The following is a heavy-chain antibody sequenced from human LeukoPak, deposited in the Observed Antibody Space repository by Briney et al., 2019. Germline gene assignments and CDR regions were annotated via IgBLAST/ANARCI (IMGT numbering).Heavy chain of an antibody. CDR2: ISSSSYI. Sequence: GGSLRLSCAASGFTFSSYWMSWVRQAPGKGLEWVSSISSSSYIYYADSVKGRFTISRDNSKNTLYLQMNSLRAEDTAVYYCARQLPLLNFDWLLSGFDYWGQGTLVTVSS. CDR1: GFTFSSYW. CDR3: ARQLPLLNFDWLLSGFDY. D-gene: IGHD3-9*01. J-gene: IGHJ4*02. V-gene: IGHV3-21*04.